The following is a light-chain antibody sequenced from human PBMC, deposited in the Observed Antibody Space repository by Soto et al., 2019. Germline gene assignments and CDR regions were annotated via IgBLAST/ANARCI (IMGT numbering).Light chain of an antibody. CDR1: QSVSRH. J-gene: IGKJ5*01. V-gene: IGKV3-11*01. CDR3: QQRSNWPIT. CDR2: DAS. Sequence: EIVFTQSPATLSLSPGERATLSCRASQSVSRHLAWYQQKPGQAPRLLIYDASNRATGIPARFSGSGSGTDFTLTISSLEPEDFAVYYCQQRSNWPITFGQGTRLEIK.